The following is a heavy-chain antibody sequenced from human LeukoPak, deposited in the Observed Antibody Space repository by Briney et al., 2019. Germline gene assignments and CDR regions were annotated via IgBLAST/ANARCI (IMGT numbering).Heavy chain of an antibody. D-gene: IGHD3-10*01. Sequence: QSGGSLRLSCAASGFTFSNAWMSWVRQVPGKGLVWVSRIDSDGTTTRYADSVKGRFTISRDNAKNTVYLQMNSLTAEDTAVYYCARHIYGAGSPTGGAFDVWGQGTMVTVSS. CDR3: ARHIYGAGSPTGGAFDV. J-gene: IGHJ3*01. V-gene: IGHV3-74*01. CDR1: GFTFSNAW. CDR2: IDSDGTTT.